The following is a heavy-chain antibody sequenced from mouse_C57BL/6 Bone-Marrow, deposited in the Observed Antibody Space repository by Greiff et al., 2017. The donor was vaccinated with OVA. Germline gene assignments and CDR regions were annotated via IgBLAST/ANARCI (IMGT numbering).Heavy chain of an antibody. J-gene: IGHJ1*03. V-gene: IGHV4-1*01. CDR1: GIDFSRYW. CDR3: ARPGNYGSSFYWYFDV. CDR2: INPDSSTI. Sequence: EASGIDFSRYWMSWVRRAPGQGLEWIGEINPDSSTINYAPSLKDKFIISRDNAKNTLYLQMSKVRSEDTALYYCARPGNYGSSFYWYFDVWGTGTTVTVSS. D-gene: IGHD1-1*01.